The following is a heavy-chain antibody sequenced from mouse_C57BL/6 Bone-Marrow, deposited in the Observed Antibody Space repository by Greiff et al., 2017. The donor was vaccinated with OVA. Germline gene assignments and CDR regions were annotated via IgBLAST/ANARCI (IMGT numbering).Heavy chain of an antibody. Sequence: EVMLMESGGGLVQPKGSLKLSCAASGFSFNTYAMNWVRQAPGKGLEWVARIRSKSNNYATYYADSVKDRFTISRDDSESMLYLQMNSLKTEDTAMYYCVRQTATAWFAYWGQGTLVTVSA. D-gene: IGHD4-1*01. J-gene: IGHJ3*01. V-gene: IGHV10-1*01. CDR3: VRQTATAWFAY. CDR1: GFSFNTYA. CDR2: IRSKSNNYAT.